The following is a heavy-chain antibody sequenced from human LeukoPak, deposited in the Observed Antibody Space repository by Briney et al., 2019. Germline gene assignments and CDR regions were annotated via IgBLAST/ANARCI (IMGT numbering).Heavy chain of an antibody. D-gene: IGHD3-22*01. CDR3: ARATVDYYDSSGYYYFDY. Sequence: SETLSLTRTVSGGSISSGGYYWSWIRQHPGKGLEWIGYIYYSGSTYYNPSLKSRVTISVDTSKNQFSLKLSSVTAADTAVYYCARATVDYYDSSGYYYFDYWGQGTLVTVSS. CDR2: IYYSGST. CDR1: GGSISSGGYY. V-gene: IGHV4-31*03. J-gene: IGHJ4*02.